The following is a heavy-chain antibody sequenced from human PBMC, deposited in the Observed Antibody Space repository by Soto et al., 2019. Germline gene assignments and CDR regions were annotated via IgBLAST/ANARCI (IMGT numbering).Heavy chain of an antibody. Sequence: KPSETLSLTCTVSGGSISSSSYYWGWIRQPPGKGLEWIGSIYYSGSTYYNPSLKSRVTISVDTSKNQFSLKLSSVTAADTAVYYCARHGYDFWSFPWGQGTLVTVSS. V-gene: IGHV4-39*01. CDR2: IYYSGST. J-gene: IGHJ5*02. CDR1: GGSISSSSYY. CDR3: ARHGYDFWSFP. D-gene: IGHD3-3*01.